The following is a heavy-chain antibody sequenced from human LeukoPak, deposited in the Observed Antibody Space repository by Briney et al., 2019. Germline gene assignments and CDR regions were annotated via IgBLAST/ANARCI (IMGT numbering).Heavy chain of an antibody. CDR2: INPNSGGT. CDR3: AREEGAGAELFDY. V-gene: IGHV1-2*02. Sequence: ASVKVSCKASGYTFTGYYMHWVRQAPGQGLEWMGWINPNSGGTNYAQKFQGRVTMTRDTSISTAYMELSRLRSDDTAVYYCAREEGAGAELFDYWGQGTLVTVSS. J-gene: IGHJ4*02. CDR1: GYTFTGYY. D-gene: IGHD6-19*01.